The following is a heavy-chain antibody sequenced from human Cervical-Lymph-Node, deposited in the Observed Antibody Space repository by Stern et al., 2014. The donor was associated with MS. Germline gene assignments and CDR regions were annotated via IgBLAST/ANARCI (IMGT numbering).Heavy chain of an antibody. CDR3: ARGRRSRYCISASCYYNWFDP. D-gene: IGHD2-2*01. CDR1: GFNFSSSV. J-gene: IGHJ5*02. Sequence: VQLVQSGGGVVQPGRSLRLSWEASGFNFSSSVLHWVRQVPGKGLEWVSVISNDGSEAYLADSVQGRFTITSDNSKNTPSLQMNSLRAGDTAVYYCARGRRSRYCISASCYYNWFDPWGQGTLVTVSS. V-gene: IGHV3-30-3*01. CDR2: ISNDGSEA.